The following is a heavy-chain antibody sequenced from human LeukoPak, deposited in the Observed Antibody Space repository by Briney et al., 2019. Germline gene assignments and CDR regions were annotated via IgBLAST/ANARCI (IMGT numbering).Heavy chain of an antibody. V-gene: IGHV4-34*01. CDR2: INHSGST. CDR3: ASGVWFGESDY. D-gene: IGHD3-10*01. Sequence: SETLSLTCAVYGGSFSGYYWSWIRQPPGKGLEWIGEINHSGSTNYNPSLKSRVTISVDTSKNQFSLKLSSVTAADTAVYYCASGVWFGESDYWGQGTPVTVSS. J-gene: IGHJ4*02. CDR1: GGSFSGYY.